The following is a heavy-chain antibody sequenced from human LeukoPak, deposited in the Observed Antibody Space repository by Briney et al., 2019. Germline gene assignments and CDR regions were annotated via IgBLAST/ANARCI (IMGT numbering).Heavy chain of an antibody. CDR2: IKSKTDGATT. Sequence: GGSLRLSCAASGFTCTNAWMTWVRQAPGKGVEWGGRIKSKTDGATTDYAAPVKGRFTISRDDSKNTLYLQMNSLKTEDTAVYYCTASGGSSRFDYWGHGTLVTVSS. CDR1: GFTCTNAW. J-gene: IGHJ4*01. D-gene: IGHD1-26*01. V-gene: IGHV3-15*01. CDR3: TASGGSSRFDY.